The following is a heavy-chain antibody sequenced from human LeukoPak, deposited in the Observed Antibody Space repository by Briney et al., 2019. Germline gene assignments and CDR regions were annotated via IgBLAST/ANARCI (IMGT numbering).Heavy chain of an antibody. CDR3: ARDAGWGRLDS. J-gene: IGHJ4*02. D-gene: IGHD3-16*01. CDR1: GLTISDSW. V-gene: IGHV3-74*01. Sequence: GGSLRLSCAASGLTISDSWIHWVRQVPGKGLMWVSRLASDENNRIYTDSVKGRFTISRDNAKNTLFLQMNSLRVEDTGFYYCARDAGWGRLDSWGQGALVTVSS. CDR2: LASDENNR.